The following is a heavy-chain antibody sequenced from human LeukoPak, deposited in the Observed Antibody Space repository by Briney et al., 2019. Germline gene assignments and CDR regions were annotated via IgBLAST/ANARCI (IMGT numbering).Heavy chain of an antibody. CDR1: GFTFSSYW. CDR2: IKQDGSEK. V-gene: IGHV3-7*01. D-gene: IGHD1-26*01. CDR3: ARDKVVGTTYFDY. J-gene: IGHJ4*02. Sequence: GGSLRLSCAASGFTFSSYWMSWVRQAPGKGLEWVANIKQDGSEKYYVDSVKGRFTISRDNAKNSLYLQMNSLRSEDTAVYYCARDKVVGTTYFDYWGQGTLVTVSS.